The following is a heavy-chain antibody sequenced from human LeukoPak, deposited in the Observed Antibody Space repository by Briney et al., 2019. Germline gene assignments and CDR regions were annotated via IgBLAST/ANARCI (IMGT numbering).Heavy chain of an antibody. J-gene: IGHJ4*02. CDR1: GFTFSSYS. D-gene: IGHD1-26*01. Sequence: PGGSLRLPCAASGFTFSSYSMNWVRQAPGKGLEWVSYISSSSSTIYYADSVRGRFTISRDNAKNSLYLQMNSLRGEDTAVYYCAGGGSYYPTYFDYWGQGTLVTVSS. CDR3: AGGGSYYPTYFDY. V-gene: IGHV3-48*01. CDR2: ISSSSSTI.